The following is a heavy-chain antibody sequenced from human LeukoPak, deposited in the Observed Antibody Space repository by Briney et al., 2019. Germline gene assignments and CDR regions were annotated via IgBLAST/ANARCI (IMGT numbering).Heavy chain of an antibody. Sequence: PSVTLSCKASGYTFTGYYIHWVRQAPGQDLEWMGFIIPHSGGTTYEQRFQGRVTMTRDMSIGTFYMELSSLRSDDTAVYYCSTEDKYCTTPNCGAYWGQGSMGTVSS. CDR3: STEDKYCTTPNCGAY. CDR2: IIPHSGGT. D-gene: IGHD2-8*01. J-gene: IGHJ4*02. V-gene: IGHV1-2*02. CDR1: GYTFTGYY.